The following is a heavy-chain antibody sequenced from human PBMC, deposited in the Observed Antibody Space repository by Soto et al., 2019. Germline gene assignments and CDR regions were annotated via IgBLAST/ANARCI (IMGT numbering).Heavy chain of an antibody. Sequence: SETLSLTCTVSGGSISSGGYYWSWIRQHPGKGLEWIGYIYYSGSTYYNPSLKSRVTISVDTSKNQFSLKLSSVTAADTAVYYCARGDTTFSPAFDIWGQGTMVTVSS. CDR1: GGSISSGGYY. CDR2: IYYSGST. D-gene: IGHD3-10*02. V-gene: IGHV4-31*03. CDR3: ARGDTTFSPAFDI. J-gene: IGHJ3*02.